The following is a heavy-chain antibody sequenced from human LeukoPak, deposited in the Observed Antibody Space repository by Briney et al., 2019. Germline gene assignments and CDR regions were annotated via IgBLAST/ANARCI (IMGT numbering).Heavy chain of an antibody. CDR3: ARDGGSGDSCCDFDY. Sequence: PGGSLRLSCAASGFTFTNYCMHWVRQAPGKGLEWVSGISWNSGSIGYADSVKGRFTISRDNAKNSLYLQMNSLRAEDTAVYYCARDGGSGDSCCDFDYWGQGTLVTVSS. J-gene: IGHJ4*02. V-gene: IGHV3-9*01. CDR2: ISWNSGSI. CDR1: GFTFTNYC. D-gene: IGHD2-15*01.